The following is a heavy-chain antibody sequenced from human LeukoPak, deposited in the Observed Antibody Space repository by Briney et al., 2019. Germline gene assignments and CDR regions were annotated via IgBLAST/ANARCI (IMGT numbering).Heavy chain of an antibody. D-gene: IGHD3-22*01. CDR3: ARVYYDSSGYYYVSYYYYYYYMDV. V-gene: IGHV3-7*01. CDR2: IKQDGSEK. Sequence: PGGSLRLSCAASGFTFSSYWMSWVCQAPGKGLEWVANIKQDGSEKYYVDSVKGRFTISRDNAKNSLYLQMNSLRAEDTAVYYCARVYYDSSGYYYVSYYYYYYYMDVWGKGTTVTVSS. CDR1: GFTFSSYW. J-gene: IGHJ6*03.